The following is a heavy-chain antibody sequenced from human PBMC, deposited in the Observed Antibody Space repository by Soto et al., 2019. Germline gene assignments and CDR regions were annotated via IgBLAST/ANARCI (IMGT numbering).Heavy chain of an antibody. CDR1: GFTFTRYS. CDR3: ARESADLTSNFDY. V-gene: IGHV3-21*06. CDR2: ISSTTSYI. Sequence: EVQLVESGGGLVKPGGSLRLSCAASGFTFTRYSMNWVRQAPGKGLEWVSSISSTTSYIYYGDSMKGRFTISRDNAKNSLYLEMNSLRAEDAAVYYCARESADLTSNFDYWGQGTLVTVSS. J-gene: IGHJ4*02.